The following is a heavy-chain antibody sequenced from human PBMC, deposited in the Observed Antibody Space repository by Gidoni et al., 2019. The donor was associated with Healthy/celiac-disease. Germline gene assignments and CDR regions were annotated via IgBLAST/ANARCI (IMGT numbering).Heavy chain of an antibody. J-gene: IGHJ3*02. CDR3: ARGDGLWFRELPNDAFDI. V-gene: IGHV3-33*01. D-gene: IGHD3-10*01. CDR1: GFTFSSYG. Sequence: QVQLVESGGGVVQPGRSLSLSCAASGFTFSSYGMHWVRQAPGKGLEWVAVIWYDGSNKYYADSVKGRFTISRDNSKNTLYLQMNSLRAEDTAVYYCARGDGLWFRELPNDAFDIWGQGTMVTVSS. CDR2: IWYDGSNK.